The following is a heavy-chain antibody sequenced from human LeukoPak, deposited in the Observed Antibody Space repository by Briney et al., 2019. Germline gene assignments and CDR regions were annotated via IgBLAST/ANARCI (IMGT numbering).Heavy chain of an antibody. J-gene: IGHJ4*02. V-gene: IGHV3-23*01. CDR1: RFTFSTYA. CDR2: ISANGADK. CDR3: ANYRKPQGLDY. D-gene: IGHD1-14*01. Sequence: GVSLRLSCAVSRFTFSTYAMSWVRQAPGQGLQWVSAISANGADKYYADYVKGRFTISRDNSKNTLFLQMTSLGVEDTAVYFCANYRKPQGLDYWGQGTLVTVSS.